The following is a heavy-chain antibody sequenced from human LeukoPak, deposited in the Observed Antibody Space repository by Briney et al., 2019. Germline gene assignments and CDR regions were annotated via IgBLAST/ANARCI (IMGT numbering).Heavy chain of an antibody. D-gene: IGHD3-10*01. V-gene: IGHV4-38-2*01. CDR1: GYSISSGYY. CDR3: ARHAYGSGSSMDV. J-gene: IGHJ6*03. Sequence: SETLSLTCAVSGYSISSGYYWGWIRQPPGKGLEWIGSIYYSGSTYYNPSLKSRVTISVDTSKNQFSLKLSSVTAADTAVYYCARHAYGSGSSMDVWGKGTTVTVSS. CDR2: IYYSGST.